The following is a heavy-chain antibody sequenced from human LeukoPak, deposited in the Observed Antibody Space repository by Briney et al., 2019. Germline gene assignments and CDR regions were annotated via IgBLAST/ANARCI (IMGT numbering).Heavy chain of an antibody. V-gene: IGHV7-4-1*02. CDR3: ARRPGVSHFDY. CDR2: INTNTGNP. CDR1: GYTFTDYT. Sequence: ASVKVSCKASGYTFTDYTMNWVRQAPGQGLEWMGWINTNTGNPTYAQGFAGRFVFSLDTSVSTAYLQISSLMPEDTAVYYCARRPGVSHFDYWGQGTLVTVSS. J-gene: IGHJ4*02. D-gene: IGHD3-10*01.